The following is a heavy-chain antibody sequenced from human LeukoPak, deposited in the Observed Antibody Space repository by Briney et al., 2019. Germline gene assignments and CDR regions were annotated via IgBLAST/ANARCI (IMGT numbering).Heavy chain of an antibody. Sequence: SETLSRTCAVYGGSFSGHYWNWIRQSPGKGPEWIGEINHSGSTNYNPSLKSRVTISVDTSKNQFSLKLSSVTAADTAAYYCEKTPNAFVRGGYYFDSWGQGTLVTVSS. D-gene: IGHD6-6*01. V-gene: IGHV4-34*01. CDR3: EKTPNAFVRGGYYFDS. J-gene: IGHJ4*02. CDR2: INHSGST. CDR1: GGSFSGHY.